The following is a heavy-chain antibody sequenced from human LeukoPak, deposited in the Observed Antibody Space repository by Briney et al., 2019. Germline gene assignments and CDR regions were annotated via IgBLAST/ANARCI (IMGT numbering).Heavy chain of an antibody. CDR2: ITSASNYI. Sequence: GGSLRLSCAASGFTFSLYNMNWVRQAPGKGLEWVSSITSASNYIYYADSVRGRFTVSRDNAENSLYLQMNSLRVEDTAVYYCARVDYYDSSDGMDVWGQGTTVTVSS. V-gene: IGHV3-21*01. CDR1: GFTFSLYN. J-gene: IGHJ6*02. D-gene: IGHD3-22*01. CDR3: ARVDYYDSSDGMDV.